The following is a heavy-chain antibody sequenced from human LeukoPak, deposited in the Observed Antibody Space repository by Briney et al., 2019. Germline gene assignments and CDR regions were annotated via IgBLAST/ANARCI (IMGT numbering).Heavy chain of an antibody. V-gene: IGHV4-59*01. CDR3: ARGESKRYSGYDYYVMDV. CDR1: GGSISSYY. Sequence: SETLSLTCTVSGGSISSYYWSWIRQPPGKGLEWIGYIYYSGSTNYNPSLKGRVTISVDTSKNQFSLKVSSVTAADTAVYYCARGESKRYSGYDYYVMDVWGQGTTVTVSS. D-gene: IGHD5-12*01. J-gene: IGHJ6*02. CDR2: IYYSGST.